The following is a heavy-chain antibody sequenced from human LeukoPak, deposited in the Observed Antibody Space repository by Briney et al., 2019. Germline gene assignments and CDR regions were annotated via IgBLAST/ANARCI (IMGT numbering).Heavy chain of an antibody. CDR2: MYYRGST. J-gene: IGHJ5*02. CDR3: SRPYYYDSRFDT. D-gene: IGHD3-22*01. V-gene: IGHV4-30-4*01. CDR1: GGSLSNVDYY. Sequence: PSGTLSLTCTVSGGSLSNVDYYWSWIRPPPRQGLEWVGDMYYRGSTYYTPSINRPATMSADTTKTQLSLKLSSVTAAETAVYYCSRPYYYDSRFDTWGQGILVTVSS.